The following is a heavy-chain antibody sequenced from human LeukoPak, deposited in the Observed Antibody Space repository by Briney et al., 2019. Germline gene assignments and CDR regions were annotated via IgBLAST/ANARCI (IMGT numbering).Heavy chain of an antibody. CDR1: GGSVSSGSYY. V-gene: IGHV4-61*01. D-gene: IGHD6-19*01. J-gene: IGHJ4*02. CDR3: ARDRGSGWYGGVDY. CDR2: IYYSGST. Sequence: SGALSLTCTVSGGSVSSGSYYWSWIRQPPGKGLGWVGYIYYSGSTNYNPSLKSRVTISVDTSKNQFSLKLSSVTAADTAVYYCARDRGSGWYGGVDYWGQGTLVTVSS.